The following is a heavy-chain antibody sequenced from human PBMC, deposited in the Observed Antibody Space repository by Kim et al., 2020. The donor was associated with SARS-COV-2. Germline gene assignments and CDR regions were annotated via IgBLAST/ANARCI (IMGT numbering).Heavy chain of an antibody. Sequence: SRKSRVTISVDTSTNQFSLKLSSVTAADTAVYYCAGYDSSGYYYGGAFDSWGQGTMVTVSS. V-gene: IGHV4-59*01. J-gene: IGHJ3*02. CDR3: AGYDSSGYYYGGAFDS. D-gene: IGHD3-22*01.